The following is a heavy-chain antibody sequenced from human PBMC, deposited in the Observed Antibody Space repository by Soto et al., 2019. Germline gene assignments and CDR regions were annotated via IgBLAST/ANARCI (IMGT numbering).Heavy chain of an antibody. CDR3: AKSAGRRWNWFDP. CDR1: GFTFSSYG. Sequence: QVQLVESGGGVVQPGRSLRLSCAASGFTFSSYGMHCVRQAPGKGLEWVAVISYDGSNKYYADSVKGRFTISRDNSKNTLYLQMNSLRAEDTAVYYCAKSAGRRWNWFDPWGQGTLVTVSS. J-gene: IGHJ5*02. CDR2: ISYDGSNK. V-gene: IGHV3-30*18. D-gene: IGHD2-15*01.